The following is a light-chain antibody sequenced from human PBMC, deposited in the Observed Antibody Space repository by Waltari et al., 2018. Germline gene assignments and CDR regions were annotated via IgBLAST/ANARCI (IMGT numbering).Light chain of an antibody. Sequence: QSPLTQPASVSGSPGQSITISCTGTSSDIGFYKLVSWYQQYPGKAPKVMIYEVTKRPSGVSNRFSGSQSCNTASLTISGLQAEDEADYYCFSYAGTSSGVFGTGTKVTVL. CDR1: SSDIGFYKL. CDR3: FSYAGTSSGV. CDR2: EVT. J-gene: IGLJ1*01. V-gene: IGLV2-23*02.